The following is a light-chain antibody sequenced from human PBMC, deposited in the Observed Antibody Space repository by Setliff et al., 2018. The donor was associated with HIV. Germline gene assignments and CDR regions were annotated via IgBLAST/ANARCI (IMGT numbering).Light chain of an antibody. Sequence: QSALTQPRSVSGSPGQSVTISCTGTSSDVGGYNYVSWYQQHPGKAPKLRIYDVSNRPSGVSNRFSGSKSGNTASLTISGLQAEDEADYYCSSYTSTSTLFVFGTGTKGTVL. CDR1: SSDVGGYNY. CDR2: DVS. V-gene: IGLV2-14*01. J-gene: IGLJ1*01. CDR3: SSYTSTSTLFV.